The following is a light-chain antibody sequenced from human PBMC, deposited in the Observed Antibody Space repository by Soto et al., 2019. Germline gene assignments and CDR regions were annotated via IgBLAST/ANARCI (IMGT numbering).Light chain of an antibody. CDR2: AVS. J-gene: IGKJ2*01. V-gene: IGKV1-9*01. Sequence: DIQLTQSPSFLSASVGDRVTITCRASQAISNYFAWYQQKPGKAPRLLIYAVSTLQSGVPSRFSGSGSGTEFTLTSSSVQPEEFVAYSCQQLTTFGQGTELVIK. CDR3: QQLTT. CDR1: QAISNY.